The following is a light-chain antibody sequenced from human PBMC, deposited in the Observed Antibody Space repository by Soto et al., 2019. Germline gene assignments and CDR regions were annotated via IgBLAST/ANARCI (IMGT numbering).Light chain of an antibody. CDR3: QQYNNWPPAT. CDR1: QSVSSK. Sequence: EIVMTQSPATLSVSPGERATLSCRASQSVSSKLAWYQQKPGQAPRLLIYRASTRATDIPARFSGSGSGTEFTLTSSSLPSEDFSVYYCQQYNNWPPATFGQGTRVEIK. CDR2: RAS. V-gene: IGKV3-15*01. J-gene: IGKJ1*01.